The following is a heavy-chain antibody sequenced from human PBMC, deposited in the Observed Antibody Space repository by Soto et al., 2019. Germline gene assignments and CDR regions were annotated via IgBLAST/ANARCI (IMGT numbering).Heavy chain of an antibody. D-gene: IGHD6-13*01. CDR3: ALGSSWYSDYYGMDV. CDR1: GGSISSGSYY. CDR2: IYYSGST. J-gene: IGHJ6*02. V-gene: IGHV4-39*01. Sequence: TSETLSLTCTVSGGSISSGSYYWGWIRQPPGKGLEWIGSIYYSGSTYYNPSLKSRVTISVDTSKNQFSLKLSSVTAADTAVYYCALGSSWYSDYYGMDVWGQGTTVTVSS.